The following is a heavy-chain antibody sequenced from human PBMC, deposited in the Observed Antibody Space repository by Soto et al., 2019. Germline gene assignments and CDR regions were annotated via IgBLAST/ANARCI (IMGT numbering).Heavy chain of an antibody. Sequence: PSVTLSLTGTVSGSSISSCYWSRLRQPPEKGLEWIGYIYYSGSTNYNPSLKSRVTISVDTSKNQFSLKLSSVTAADTAVYFCARASTGYSSSWYYFDYWGQGTLVTVSS. D-gene: IGHD6-13*01. CDR3: ARASTGYSSSWYYFDY. CDR1: GSSISSCY. CDR2: IYYSGST. J-gene: IGHJ4*02. V-gene: IGHV4-59*01.